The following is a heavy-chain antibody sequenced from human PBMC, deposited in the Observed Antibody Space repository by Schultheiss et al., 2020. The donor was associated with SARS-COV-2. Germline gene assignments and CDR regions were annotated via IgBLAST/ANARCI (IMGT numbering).Heavy chain of an antibody. D-gene: IGHD5-24*01. J-gene: IGHJ4*02. CDR1: GFTFSSYA. Sequence: GESLKISCAASGFTFSSYAMSWVRQAPGKGLEWVSYISSSGSTIYYADSVKGRFTISRDNAKNSLYLQMNSLRAEDTAVYYCARDRRDGYNYAPLDWGQGTLVTVSS. CDR2: ISSSGSTI. V-gene: IGHV3-48*04. CDR3: ARDRRDGYNYAPLD.